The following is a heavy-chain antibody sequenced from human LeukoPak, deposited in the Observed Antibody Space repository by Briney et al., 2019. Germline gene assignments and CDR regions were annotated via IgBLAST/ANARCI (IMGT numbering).Heavy chain of an antibody. D-gene: IGHD3-22*01. V-gene: IGHV1-24*01. Sequence: GASVKVSCKVSGYTLTELSMHWVRQAPGKGLEWMGGFDPEDGETIYAQKFQGRVTMTEDTSTDTAYMELSSLRSEDTAVYYCATRSHYYDSSGYYDRGGFDYWGQGTLVTVSS. CDR1: GYTLTELS. CDR3: ATRSHYYDSSGYYDRGGFDY. J-gene: IGHJ4*02. CDR2: FDPEDGET.